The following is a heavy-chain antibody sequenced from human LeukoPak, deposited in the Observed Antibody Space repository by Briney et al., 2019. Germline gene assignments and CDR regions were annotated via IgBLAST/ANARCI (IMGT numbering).Heavy chain of an antibody. CDR2: IYTSGST. V-gene: IGHV4-4*07. J-gene: IGHJ5*02. CDR1: GGSISSYY. CDR3: ARELIVVVPAATNWFDP. D-gene: IGHD2-2*01. Sequence: SETLSLTCTVSGGSISSYYWSWIRQPAGKGLEWIGRIYTSGSTNYNPSLKSRVTMSVDTSKNQFSLKLSSVTAADTAVYHCARELIVVVPAATNWFDPWGQGTLVTVSS.